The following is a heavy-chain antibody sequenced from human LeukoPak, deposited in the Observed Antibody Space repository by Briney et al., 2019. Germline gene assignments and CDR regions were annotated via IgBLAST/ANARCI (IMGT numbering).Heavy chain of an antibody. Sequence: SETLSLTCTVSRGSMGSYYWSWIRQPPGKGLEWIGYIYTSGSTNYNPSLKSRVTMSVDTSKNQFSLKLSSVTAADTAVYYCARGKIYGSVTWGQGTLVTVSS. CDR2: IYTSGST. V-gene: IGHV4-4*08. CDR3: ARGKIYGSVT. J-gene: IGHJ5*02. CDR1: RGSMGSYY. D-gene: IGHD3-10*01.